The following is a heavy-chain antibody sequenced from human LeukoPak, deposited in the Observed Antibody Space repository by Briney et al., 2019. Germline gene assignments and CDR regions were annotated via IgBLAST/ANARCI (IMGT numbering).Heavy chain of an antibody. CDR1: GFTSSYYA. J-gene: IGHJ3*01. Sequence: PGGSLRLSCAASGFTSSYYAMSWIRQPPGKGLEWIGYIYDNGSTNYHPSLRSRVTISLDTSNNQFSLNLRSVSAADTAMYYCARHAAMILTTAFDFWGQGTMVTVSS. CDR3: ARHAAMILTTAFDF. D-gene: IGHD3-22*01. CDR2: IYDNGST. V-gene: IGHV4-59*08.